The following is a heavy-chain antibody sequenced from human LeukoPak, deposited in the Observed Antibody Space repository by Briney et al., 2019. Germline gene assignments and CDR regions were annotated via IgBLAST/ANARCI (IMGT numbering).Heavy chain of an antibody. D-gene: IGHD1-26*01. CDR2: IYPNDSDI. CDR1: GFNFITFW. CDR3: ARTSGAP. Sequence: GESLKISCKGSGFNFITFWTGWVRQQPGKGLEWMGMIYPNDSDIRYSPSFQGQVTISADKSKSTAFLQWSSLKASDSAMYYCARTSGAPWGQGTLVTV. V-gene: IGHV5-51*01. J-gene: IGHJ5*02.